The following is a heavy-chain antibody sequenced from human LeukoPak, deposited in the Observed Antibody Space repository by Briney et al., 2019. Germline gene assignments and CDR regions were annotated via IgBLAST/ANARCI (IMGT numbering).Heavy chain of an antibody. V-gene: IGHV3-20*04. D-gene: IGHD3-22*01. CDR1: GFTFDDYG. Sequence: GGSLRLSCAASGFTFDDYGMSWVRQAPGKGLEWVSGINWNGGSTGYADSVKGRFTISRDNAKNSLYLQLNSLRAGDTALYYCARERTYYYDSNPDYFDYWGQGTLVTVSS. CDR3: ARERTYYYDSNPDYFDY. CDR2: INWNGGST. J-gene: IGHJ4*02.